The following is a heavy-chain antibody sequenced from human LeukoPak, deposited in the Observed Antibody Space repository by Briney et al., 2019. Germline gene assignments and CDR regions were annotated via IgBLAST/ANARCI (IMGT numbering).Heavy chain of an antibody. D-gene: IGHD1-26*01. CDR3: ARDPYSGNYGAYYYYYMDV. CDR1: GFTLSNYW. Sequence: GGSLRLSCAASGFTLSNYWMSWVRQAPGKGLEWVANIKQDGSEKYYVDSVKGRFTISRDNAKSSLYLQMDGLRAEDTAVYYCARDPYSGNYGAYYYYYMDVWGKGTTVTISS. V-gene: IGHV3-7*01. J-gene: IGHJ6*03. CDR2: IKQDGSEK.